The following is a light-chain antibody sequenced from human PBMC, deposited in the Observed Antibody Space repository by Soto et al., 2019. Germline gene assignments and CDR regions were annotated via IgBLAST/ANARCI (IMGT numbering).Light chain of an antibody. CDR2: LGS. Sequence: TPSPRSLSVTPGPPSSISCRSSQSLLHTSGDNYLDWYLQRPGQSPQLLIYLGSKRASGVSDRFSGSGSGTRFTLRISRVEAEDVRFYYCMQAQQIPRTFGQGTKVDVK. CDR1: QSLLHTSGDNY. V-gene: IGKV2-28*01. J-gene: IGKJ1*01. CDR3: MQAQQIPRT.